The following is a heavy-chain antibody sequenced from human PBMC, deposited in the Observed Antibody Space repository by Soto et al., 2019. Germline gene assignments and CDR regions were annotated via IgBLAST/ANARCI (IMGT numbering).Heavy chain of an antibody. CDR1: GFRFNNSA. Sequence: GGSLRLSCKASGFRFNNSAVTWVRKAPGQGLQWVASVSDNGGSRGGTYYADSVKGRFTISRDNSKNTLYLQLDSLTGADTAVYYCARAKAVVIAALDIWGQGTMVTVSS. V-gene: IGHV3-23*01. D-gene: IGHD2-21*01. J-gene: IGHJ3*02. CDR3: ARAKAVVIAALDI. CDR2: VSDNGGSRGGT.